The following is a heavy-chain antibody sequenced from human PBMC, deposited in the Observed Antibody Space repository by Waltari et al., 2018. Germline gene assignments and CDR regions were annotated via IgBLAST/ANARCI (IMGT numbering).Heavy chain of an antibody. CDR3: ARTYSSCWKSMVGKYAFDI. CDR2: INPNSGGT. V-gene: IGHV1-2*06. CDR1: GYTFTGYY. Sequence: QVQLVQSGAEVKKPGASVKVSCKASGYTFTGYYMHWVRQAPGQGLEWMGRINPNSGGTNYAQKFQGRVTMTRDTSISTAYMELSRLRSDDTAVYYCARTYSSCWKSMVGKYAFDIWGQGTMVTVSS. D-gene: IGHD6-19*01. J-gene: IGHJ3*02.